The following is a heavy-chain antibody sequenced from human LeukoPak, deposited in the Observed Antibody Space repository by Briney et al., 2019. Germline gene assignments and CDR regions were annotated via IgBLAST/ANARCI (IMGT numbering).Heavy chain of an antibody. CDR3: ARDLAQYYYYYYYMDV. CDR2: ITSGDIRL. D-gene: IGHD3-3*02. CDR1: GFSFSDYY. J-gene: IGHJ6*03. V-gene: IGHV3-11*01. Sequence: GGSLRLSCAASGFSFSDYYMSWIRQAPGKGLEWVSDITSGDIRLYYADSVKGRFTISRDNAKNLVSLQMNSLRSEDTAVYYCARDLAQYYYYYYYMDVWGKGTTVTVSS.